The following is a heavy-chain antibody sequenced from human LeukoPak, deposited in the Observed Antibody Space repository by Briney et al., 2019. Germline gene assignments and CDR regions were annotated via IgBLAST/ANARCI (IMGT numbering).Heavy chain of an antibody. CDR2: IYYSGST. CDR1: GGSISSGGYY. J-gene: IGHJ6*03. V-gene: IGHV4-31*02. CDR3: ARDGRFGEFARSYYYYYYMDV. Sequence: SQTLSLTWTVSGGSISSGGYYWSWIRQHPGKGLEWIGYIYYSGSTYYNPSLKSRVTISVDTSKNQFSLKLSSVTAADTAVYYCARDGRFGEFARSYYYYYYMDVWGKGTTVTVSS. D-gene: IGHD3-10*01.